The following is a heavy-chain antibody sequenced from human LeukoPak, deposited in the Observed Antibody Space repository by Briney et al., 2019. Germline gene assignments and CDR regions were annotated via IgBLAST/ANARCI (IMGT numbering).Heavy chain of an antibody. CDR1: GGSFSGYY. D-gene: IGHD6-19*01. CDR2: INHSGST. Sequence: SETLSLTCAVYGGSFSGYYWSWIRQPPGKGLEWIGEINHSGSTNYNPSLKSRVTISVDTSKNQFSLKLSSVTAADTAAYYCARAPFVAVAGSRDAFDIWGQGTMVTVSS. CDR3: ARAPFVAVAGSRDAFDI. J-gene: IGHJ3*02. V-gene: IGHV4-34*01.